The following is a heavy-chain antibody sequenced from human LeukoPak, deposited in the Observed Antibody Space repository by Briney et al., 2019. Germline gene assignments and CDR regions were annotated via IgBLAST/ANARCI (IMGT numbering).Heavy chain of an antibody. V-gene: IGHV1-18*04. CDR3: ARVAAAGTGDY. J-gene: IGHJ4*02. D-gene: IGHD6-13*01. CDR1: GYTFTGYY. CDR2: ISAYNGNT. Sequence: ASVKVSCKASGYTFTGYYMHWVRQAPGQGLEWMGWISAYNGNTNYAQKLQGRVTMTTDTSTSTAYMELRSLRSDDTAVYYCARVAAAGTGDYWGQGTLVTVSS.